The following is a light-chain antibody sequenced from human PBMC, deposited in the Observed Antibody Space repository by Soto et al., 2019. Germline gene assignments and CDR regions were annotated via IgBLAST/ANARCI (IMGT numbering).Light chain of an antibody. V-gene: IGKV3-11*01. J-gene: IGKJ4*01. CDR2: DAS. CDR3: QQRSSWPAFT. Sequence: EIVLSQSPATLSLSPGERATLSCRASQSVGSYLAWYQQKPGQAPRLLIYDASNRATGIPARFSGSGSGTDLTLTISSLEPEDFALYYCQQRSSWPAFTFGVWTKVEIK. CDR1: QSVGSY.